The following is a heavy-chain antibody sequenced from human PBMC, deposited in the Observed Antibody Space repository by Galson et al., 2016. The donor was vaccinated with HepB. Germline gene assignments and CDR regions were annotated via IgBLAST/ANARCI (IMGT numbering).Heavy chain of an antibody. CDR3: AKDQLSAGSPASTGYFDY. CDR2: ISYDGSNK. CDR1: GFTFSSCG. J-gene: IGHJ4*02. V-gene: IGHV3-30*18. D-gene: IGHD1-1*01. Sequence: SLRLSCAASGFTFSSCGMHWVRQAPGKGLEWVAVISYDGSNKYYADSVKGRFTISRDNSKNTLYLQMNSLRVEDTAAYYCAKDQLSAGSPASTGYFDYWGQGTLVTVSS.